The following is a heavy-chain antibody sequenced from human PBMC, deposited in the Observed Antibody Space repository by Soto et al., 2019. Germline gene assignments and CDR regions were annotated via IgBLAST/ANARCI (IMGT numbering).Heavy chain of an antibody. CDR3: AHPRGYGVFDAYDI. J-gene: IGHJ3*02. CDR2: ISGSGGST. CDR1: GFTFSTYA. D-gene: IGHD4-17*01. Sequence: GGSLRLSCAASGFTFSTYAMSWVRQAPGKGLEWVSAISGSGGSTFYADSVKGRFTISRDNSINTLYLQMNSLRPDDTAVYYCAHPRGYGVFDAYDIWGQVTLVPVS. V-gene: IGHV3-23*01.